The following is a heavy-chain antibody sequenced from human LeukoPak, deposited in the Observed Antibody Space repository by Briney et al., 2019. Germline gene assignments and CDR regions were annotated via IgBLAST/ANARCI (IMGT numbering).Heavy chain of an antibody. CDR3: ATEDETYYDFWSGPTNTAFDY. Sequence: PGGSLRLSCAASGFTFSSYAMSWVRQAPRKGLEWVSAISGSGGSTYYADSVKGRFTISRDNSKNTLYLQMNSLRAEDTAVYYCATEDETYYDFWSGPTNTAFDYWGQGTLVTVSS. D-gene: IGHD3-3*01. V-gene: IGHV3-23*01. CDR1: GFTFSSYA. CDR2: ISGSGGST. J-gene: IGHJ4*02.